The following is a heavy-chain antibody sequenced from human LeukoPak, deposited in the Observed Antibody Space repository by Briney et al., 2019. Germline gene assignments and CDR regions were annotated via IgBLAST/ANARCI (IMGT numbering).Heavy chain of an antibody. CDR3: ARASSGYYVDY. CDR1: GFTVSSNY. V-gene: IGHV3-53*01. Sequence: TGGSLRLSCAASGFTVSSNYMSWVRQAPGKGLEWVSVIYSGGSTYYADSVKGRFTISRDNSKNTLYLQINSLRAEDTAVYYCARASSGYYVDYWGQGTLVTVSS. CDR2: IYSGGST. D-gene: IGHD3-22*01. J-gene: IGHJ4*02.